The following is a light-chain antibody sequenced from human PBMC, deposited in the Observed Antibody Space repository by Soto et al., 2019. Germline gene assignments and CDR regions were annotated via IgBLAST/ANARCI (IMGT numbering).Light chain of an antibody. Sequence: DIVMTQSPLSLPVTPGEPASISCRSSQSLLHSNGYNYLDWYLQKPGQSPQLLIYLRSNRSSGVPDRFSGSGSGTDFTLKISRVEAEDVGIYYCMQALQTPLTFGGGPKVEIK. CDR3: MQALQTPLT. CDR1: QSLLHSNGYNY. J-gene: IGKJ4*01. CDR2: LRS. V-gene: IGKV2-28*01.